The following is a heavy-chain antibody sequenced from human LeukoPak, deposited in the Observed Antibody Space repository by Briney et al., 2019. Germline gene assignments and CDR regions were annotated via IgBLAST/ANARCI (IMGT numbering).Heavy chain of an antibody. CDR1: GYTFTGYY. CDR2: INPNSGVT. Sequence: ASVKVSCKASGYTFTGYYMYWVRQAPGQGLEWMGWINPNSGVTNYAQKFQGRVTMTRNTSISTAYMELSSLRSEDTAVYYCARPRVPAAISYNWFDPWGQGTLVTVSS. D-gene: IGHD2-2*02. V-gene: IGHV1-2*02. J-gene: IGHJ5*02. CDR3: ARPRVPAAISYNWFDP.